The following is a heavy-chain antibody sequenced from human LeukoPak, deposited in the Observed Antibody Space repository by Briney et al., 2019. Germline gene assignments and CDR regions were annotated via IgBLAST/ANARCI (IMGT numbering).Heavy chain of an antibody. CDR2: ISISGGSI. D-gene: IGHD6-19*01. J-gene: IGHJ4*02. CDR1: GVTFTNYA. Sequence: AGGSLRLSCAASGVTFTNYAMTWVRQAPGKGLEWVSGISISGGSIDYADSVKGRFTISRDNSKNTLYLQMNSLRAEDTAVYYCAKVPAGNKVEYWGQGTLVTVSS. V-gene: IGHV3-23*01. CDR3: AKVPAGNKVEY.